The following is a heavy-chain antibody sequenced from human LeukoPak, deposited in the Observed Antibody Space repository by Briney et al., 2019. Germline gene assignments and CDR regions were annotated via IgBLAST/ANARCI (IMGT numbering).Heavy chain of an antibody. CDR3: ARGRLDYYYYGMDV. CDR1: GFTFSSYG. V-gene: IGHV3-33*01. Sequence: GGSLRLSCAASGFTFSSYGMHWARQAPGKGLEWVAVIWYDGSNKYYADSVKGRFTISRDNSKNTLYLQMNSLRAEDTAVYYCARGRLDYYYYGMDVWGQGTTVTVSS. CDR2: IWYDGSNK. J-gene: IGHJ6*02.